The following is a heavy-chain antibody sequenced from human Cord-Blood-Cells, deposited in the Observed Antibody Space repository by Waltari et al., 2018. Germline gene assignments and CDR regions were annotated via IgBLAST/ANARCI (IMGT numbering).Heavy chain of an antibody. Sequence: QVQLVQSGAEVQKPGASVKVSCTASGYTFTGYYMPWVRQAPGQGLEWMGWINPNSGGTNYAQKFQGRVTMTRDTSISTAYMELSRLRSDDTAVYYCARDPFDSSGYYGAFDIWGQGTMVTVSS. CDR1: GYTFTGYY. V-gene: IGHV1-2*02. D-gene: IGHD3-22*01. J-gene: IGHJ3*02. CDR2: INPNSGGT. CDR3: ARDPFDSSGYYGAFDI.